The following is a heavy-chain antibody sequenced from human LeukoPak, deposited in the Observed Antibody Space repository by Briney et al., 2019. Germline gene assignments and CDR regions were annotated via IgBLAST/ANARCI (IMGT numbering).Heavy chain of an antibody. Sequence: GGSLRLSCAASGFIVSNYYMTWVRQAPGKGLECVSILYSGGSTYYADSVRGRFTISRDNSKNTLYLQMNNLRAEDTAVYYCTQYSTNIHYWGQGTLVTVSS. CDR1: GFIVSNYY. V-gene: IGHV3-66*01. CDR3: TQYSTNIHY. CDR2: LYSGGST. D-gene: IGHD6-13*01. J-gene: IGHJ4*02.